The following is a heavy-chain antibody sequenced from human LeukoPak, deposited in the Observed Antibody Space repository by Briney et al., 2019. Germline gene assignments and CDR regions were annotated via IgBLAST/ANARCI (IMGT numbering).Heavy chain of an antibody. V-gene: IGHV4-4*07. Sequence: SSETLSFTCTASVGSINNYYWSWIGQPAGKGLEWIGRIYTSGSTTYNSSLKSRVTMSMDTSKNQFSLKLRSVTAADTAVYYCARRHPLLYGDGFDIWGQGTMVTVSS. CDR3: ARRHPLLYGDGFDI. J-gene: IGHJ3*02. CDR1: VGSINNYY. D-gene: IGHD1-26*01. CDR2: IYTSGST.